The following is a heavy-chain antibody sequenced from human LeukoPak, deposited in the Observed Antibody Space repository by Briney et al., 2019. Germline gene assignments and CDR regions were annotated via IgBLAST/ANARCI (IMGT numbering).Heavy chain of an antibody. V-gene: IGHV3-64D*09. J-gene: IGHJ4*02. CDR1: GFIFSDYS. CDR2: INENGRTT. CDR3: VSYNYGDYGDDY. Sequence: GGSLRLSCAASGFIFSDYSMSWIRQAPGKGLEYVSAINENGRTTYYADPVEGRFTISRDNSKNTLYLQMSSLRGEDTAVYYCVSYNYGDYGDDYWGQGTLVTVSS. D-gene: IGHD4-17*01.